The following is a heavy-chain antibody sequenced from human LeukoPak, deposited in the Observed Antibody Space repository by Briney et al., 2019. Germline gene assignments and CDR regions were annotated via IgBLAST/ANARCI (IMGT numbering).Heavy chain of an antibody. Sequence: SETLSLTCTVSGGSISSYYWSWIRQPAGKGLEWIGRIYTSGSTNYNPSLKSRVTMSVDTSKNQFSLKLSSVTAADTAVYYCARVVVPAAPKVPYMDVWGKGTTFTVSS. CDR2: IYTSGST. CDR1: GGSISSYY. J-gene: IGHJ6*03. D-gene: IGHD2-2*01. V-gene: IGHV4-4*07. CDR3: ARVVVPAAPKVPYMDV.